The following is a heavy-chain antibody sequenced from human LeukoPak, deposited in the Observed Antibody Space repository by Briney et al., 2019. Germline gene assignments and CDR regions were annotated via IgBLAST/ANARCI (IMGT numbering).Heavy chain of an antibody. V-gene: IGHV3-43*01. J-gene: IGHJ4*02. CDR2: IRGDGSKA. CDR1: GFTFDDYS. CDR3: AKEGGTIYFDS. D-gene: IGHD1-1*01. Sequence: GGSLRLSCAASGFTFDDYSMHWVRQVPGKGLEWVSLIRGDGSKAYYADSVKGRLTISRDSSKNSLYLQMSSLRTEDTALYYCAKEGGTIYFDSWGQGTLVTVSS.